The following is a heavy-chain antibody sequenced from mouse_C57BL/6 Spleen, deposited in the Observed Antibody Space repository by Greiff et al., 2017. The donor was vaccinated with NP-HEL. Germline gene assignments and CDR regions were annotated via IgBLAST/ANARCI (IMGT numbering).Heavy chain of an antibody. J-gene: IGHJ1*03. CDR3: ARGHYSNYDWYFDV. Sequence: QVQLQQPGAELVKPGASVKLSCKASGYTFTSYWMHWVKQRPGQGLEWIGMIHPNSGSTNYNEKFKSKATLTVDKSSSTAYMQLSSLTSEDSAVYYCARGHYSNYDWYFDVWGTGTTVTVSS. V-gene: IGHV1-64*01. CDR1: GYTFTSYW. D-gene: IGHD2-5*01. CDR2: IHPNSGST.